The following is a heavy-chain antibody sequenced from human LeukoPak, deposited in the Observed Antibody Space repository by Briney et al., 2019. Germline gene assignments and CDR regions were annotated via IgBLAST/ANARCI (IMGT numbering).Heavy chain of an antibody. CDR2: ISSSSSYI. J-gene: IGHJ4*02. D-gene: IGHD4-17*01. Sequence: GGSLRLSCAASGFTFSSYSMNWVRQAPGKGLEWVSSISSSSSYIYYADSVKGRFTVSRDNSKSTLYLQINSLRAEDTAVYYCARDGLTVTQGGYYLDYWGQGTLVTVSS. V-gene: IGHV3-21*01. CDR1: GFTFSSYS. CDR3: ARDGLTVTQGGYYLDY.